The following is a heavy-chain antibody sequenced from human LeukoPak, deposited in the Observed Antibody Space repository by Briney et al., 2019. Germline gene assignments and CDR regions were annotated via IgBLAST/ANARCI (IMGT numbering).Heavy chain of an antibody. CDR2: IWYDGSNK. CDR1: GFTFSNYG. Sequence: PGGSLRLSCATSGFTFSNYGMHWVRQAPGKGLEWVAVIWYDGSNKYYADSVKGRFTISRDNFKNTLYLQMNSLRAEDTAVYYCANNFDYWGQGTLVTVSS. V-gene: IGHV3-33*06. CDR3: ANNFDY. J-gene: IGHJ4*02.